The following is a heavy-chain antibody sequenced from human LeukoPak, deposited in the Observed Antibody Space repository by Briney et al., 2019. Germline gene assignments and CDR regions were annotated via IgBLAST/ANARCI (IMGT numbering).Heavy chain of an antibody. Sequence: QPGGSLRLSCAASGFDFRSYEMNWVRQAPGKGLEWVSYIGGTGTTKYYADSVKGRFTISRDNAKNSMFLQLSSLRVEDTAVYYCARDGDFRYFDFWGQGTLVTVSS. CDR1: GFDFRSYE. CDR2: IGGTGTTK. V-gene: IGHV3-48*03. J-gene: IGHJ4*03. D-gene: IGHD2/OR15-2a*01. CDR3: ARDGDFRYFDF.